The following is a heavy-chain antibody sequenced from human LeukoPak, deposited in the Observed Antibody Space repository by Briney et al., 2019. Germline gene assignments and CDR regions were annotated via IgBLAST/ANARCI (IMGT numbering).Heavy chain of an antibody. Sequence: PGGSLRLSCAASGFTFSSYGMHWVRQAPGKGLEWVAFIRYDGSNKYYADSVKGRFTISRDNSKNTLYLQMNSLRAEDTAVYYCARAQRGLRGVPILGLDYWGQGTLVTVSS. J-gene: IGHJ4*02. CDR2: IRYDGSNK. CDR3: ARAQRGLRGVPILGLDY. CDR1: GFTFSSYG. D-gene: IGHD2-21*01. V-gene: IGHV3-30*02.